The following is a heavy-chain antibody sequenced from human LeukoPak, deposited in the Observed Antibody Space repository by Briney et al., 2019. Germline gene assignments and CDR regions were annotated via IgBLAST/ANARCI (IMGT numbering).Heavy chain of an antibody. V-gene: IGHV1-2*02. Sequence: AASVKVSCKASGYTFTGYYMHWVRQAPGQGLEWMGWINPNSGGTNYAQKFQGRVTMTRDTSISTAYMELSRLRSDDTAVYYCARDWGYCSGGSCYVGDYWGQGTLVTVSS. CDR2: INPNSGGT. CDR3: ARDWGYCSGGSCYVGDY. D-gene: IGHD2-15*01. CDR1: GYTFTGYY. J-gene: IGHJ4*02.